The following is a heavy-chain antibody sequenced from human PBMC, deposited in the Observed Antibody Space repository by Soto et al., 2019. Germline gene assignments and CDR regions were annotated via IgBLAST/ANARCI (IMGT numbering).Heavy chain of an antibody. V-gene: IGHV4-39*01. Sequence: QLQLQESGPGLVKPSETLSLTCTVSGGSISSSSYYWGWIRQPPGKGLEWIGSIYYSGSTYYNPSLKSRVTTSVDTSKNQCYLKLSSVTAAGSAVYYCARHTPAISISDHWGQGTLVTVSS. CDR1: GGSISSSSYY. D-gene: IGHD2-15*01. CDR2: IYYSGST. J-gene: IGHJ4*02. CDR3: ARHTPAISISDH.